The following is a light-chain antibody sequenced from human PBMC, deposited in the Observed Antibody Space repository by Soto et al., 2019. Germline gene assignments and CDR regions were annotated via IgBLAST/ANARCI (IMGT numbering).Light chain of an antibody. CDR2: YDD. J-gene: IGLJ3*02. CDR3: AAWDDGLNGPV. Sequence: QSVVTQPPSVSEAPRQRVTISCSGSRSNIGNNAVNWYQQVPGKAPKLLIYYDDLLPSGVSDRFSGSKSGTSASLAISGLQSEDEADYYCAAWDDGLNGPVFGGGTKLTVL. CDR1: RSNIGNNA. V-gene: IGLV1-36*01.